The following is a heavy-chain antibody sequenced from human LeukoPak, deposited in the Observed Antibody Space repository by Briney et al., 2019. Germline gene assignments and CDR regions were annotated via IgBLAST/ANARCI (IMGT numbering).Heavy chain of an antibody. Sequence: PGGSLRLSCASSGFTFTYHWMSWVRQAPGKGLEWVANINEHGTSQFYGAAVQGRFTISRDNAKNTLFLQMNSLRVEDTAVYFCAKRGVVIRVILVGFHKEAYYFDSWGQGALVTVSS. CDR3: AKRGVVIRVILVGFHKEAYYFDS. CDR2: INEHGTSQ. D-gene: IGHD3-22*01. J-gene: IGHJ4*02. V-gene: IGHV3-7*03. CDR1: GFTFTYHW.